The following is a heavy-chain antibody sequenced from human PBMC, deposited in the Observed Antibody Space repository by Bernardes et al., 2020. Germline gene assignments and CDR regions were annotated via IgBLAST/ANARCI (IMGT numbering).Heavy chain of an antibody. CDR2: ITSRSSTI. D-gene: IGHD2-2*01. V-gene: IGHV3-48*02. Sequence: GGSLRLSCAASGFTFSTYSMNWVRQAPGKGLEWVSYITSRSSTIYYADSVKGRFTISRDNAKNSLYLQMNSLRDEDTAVYYCARAGYCTDSRCYEGNWFDPWGQGTLVTVSS. CDR3: ARAGYCTDSRCYEGNWFDP. J-gene: IGHJ5*02. CDR1: GFTFSTYS.